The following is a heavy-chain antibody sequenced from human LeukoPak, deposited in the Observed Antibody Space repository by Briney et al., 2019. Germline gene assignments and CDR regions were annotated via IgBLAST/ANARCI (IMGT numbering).Heavy chain of an antibody. J-gene: IGHJ6*03. D-gene: IGHD3-3*01. V-gene: IGHV4-61*02. CDR2: IYTSGST. CDR1: GGSISSGSYY. Sequence: PSETLSLTCTVSGGSISSGSYYWSWIRQPAGKGLEWIGRIYTSGSTNYNPSLKSRVTISVDTSKNQCSLKLSSVTAADTAVYYCARDLKYDFWSGPPYYYMDVWGKGTTVTVSS. CDR3: ARDLKYDFWSGPPYYYMDV.